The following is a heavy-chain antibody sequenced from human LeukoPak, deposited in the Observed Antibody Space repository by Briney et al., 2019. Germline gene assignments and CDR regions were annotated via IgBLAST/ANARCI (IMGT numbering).Heavy chain of an antibody. CDR1: GGSISSYY. J-gene: IGHJ4*02. CDR3: ARHSSGWYSFEY. D-gene: IGHD6-19*01. Sequence: SETLSLTCTVSGGSISSYYWGWIRQPPGKGLEWIGSIYYGGSTYYNPSLKSRVSMSVDTSKDQLSLNLRSVIAADTAVYYCARHSSGWYSFEYWGQGTLVTVFS. V-gene: IGHV4-39*01. CDR2: IYYGGST.